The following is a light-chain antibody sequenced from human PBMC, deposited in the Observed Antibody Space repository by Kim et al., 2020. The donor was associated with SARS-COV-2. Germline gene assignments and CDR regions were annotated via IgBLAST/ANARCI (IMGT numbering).Light chain of an antibody. V-gene: IGKV3-20*01. CDR1: QSVCSHC. Sequence: SRGERAALYGKTSQSVCSHCLAWYQQKPGQAPRLLIDSVSNRATGIPDRFSGSGSGTDFTLTISRLEPEEFAVYYCQQYGIAPPYTFGQGTKLEI. CDR2: SVS. CDR3: QQYGIAPPYT. J-gene: IGKJ2*01.